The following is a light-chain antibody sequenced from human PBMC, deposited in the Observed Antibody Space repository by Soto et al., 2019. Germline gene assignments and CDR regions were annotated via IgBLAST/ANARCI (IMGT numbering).Light chain of an antibody. CDR3: QQFNSYPIT. CDR2: GAS. CDR1: QSVSSSY. Sequence: ESVLNQSPRTLSLTPEERATRSCRASQSVSSSYLAWYQQKPGQAPRLLIYGASSRATGIPDRFSGSGSGTDFTLTISSLQPDDFATYYCQQFNSYPITFGQGTRLEIK. V-gene: IGKV3-20*01. J-gene: IGKJ5*01.